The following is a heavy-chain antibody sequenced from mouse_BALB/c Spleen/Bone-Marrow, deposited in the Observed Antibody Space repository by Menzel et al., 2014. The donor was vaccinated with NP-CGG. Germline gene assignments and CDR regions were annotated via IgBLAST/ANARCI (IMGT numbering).Heavy chain of an antibody. CDR3: TRGSSYVGYAMDY. D-gene: IGHD1-1*01. CDR2: INPSNGGT. V-gene: IGHV1S81*02. CDR1: GYTFTNYY. J-gene: IGHJ4*01. Sequence: VQLQESGAELVKPGASVKLSCKASGYTFTNYYIYWVKQRPGQGLEWIGGINPSNGGTKFNEKFKNKATLTVDKSSSTAYMQLSSPTSEDSAVYYCTRGSSYVGYAMDYWGQGTSVTVSS.